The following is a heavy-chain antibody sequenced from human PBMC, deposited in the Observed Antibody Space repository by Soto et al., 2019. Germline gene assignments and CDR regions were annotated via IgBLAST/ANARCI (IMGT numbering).Heavy chain of an antibody. CDR1: GFTFDDYA. CDR3: AKQSDCSGGSCYLGLFDY. V-gene: IGHV3-9*01. J-gene: IGHJ4*02. Sequence: GGSLRLSCAASGFTFDDYAMHWVRQAPGKGLEWVSGISWNSGSIGYADSVKGRFTISRDNAKNSLYLQMNSLRAEDTALYYCAKQSDCSGGSCYLGLFDYWGQGTLVTVSS. CDR2: ISWNSGSI. D-gene: IGHD2-15*01.